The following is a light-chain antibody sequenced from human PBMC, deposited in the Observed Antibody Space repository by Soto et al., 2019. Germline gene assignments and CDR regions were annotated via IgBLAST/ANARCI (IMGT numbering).Light chain of an antibody. V-gene: IGKV1-5*01. Sequence: IRMTQSPSSLSASTGDRVTITCRASQSMSSSLAWYQQKPGRAPKLLIYDASSLESGVPSRFSGSGSGTEFTLTISSLQPDDFATYYCQQYNSYSPATFGQGTKVDIK. CDR1: QSMSSS. CDR2: DAS. J-gene: IGKJ1*01. CDR3: QQYNSYSPAT.